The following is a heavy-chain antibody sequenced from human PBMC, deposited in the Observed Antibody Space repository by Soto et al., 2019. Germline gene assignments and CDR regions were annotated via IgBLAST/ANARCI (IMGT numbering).Heavy chain of an antibody. CDR1: GFTFSSYS. V-gene: IGHV3-23*01. Sequence: GGSLRLACAAAGFTFSSYSMRWVRQAPGKGLEWVSAMRGSGTRTYYADSWKGRSSISRDNWKNRLYLPMNRLRAEDTAVYYCATDHCSGGSCYDAFDYWGQGTLVTVSS. D-gene: IGHD2-15*01. CDR2: MRGSGTRT. J-gene: IGHJ4*02. CDR3: ATDHCSGGSCYDAFDY.